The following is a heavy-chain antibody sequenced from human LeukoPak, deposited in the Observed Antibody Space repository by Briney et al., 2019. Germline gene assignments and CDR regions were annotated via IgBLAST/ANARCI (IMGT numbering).Heavy chain of an antibody. V-gene: IGHV4-4*07. D-gene: IGHD3-9*01. CDR3: ARSLRYFGYFDY. Sequence: SETLSLTCTVSGGSISSYYWSWIRRPAGKGLEWIGRIYTSGSTNYNPSLKSRVTMSVDTSKNQFSLKLSSVTAADTAVYYCARSLRYFGYFDYWGQGTLVTVSS. CDR2: IYTSGST. J-gene: IGHJ4*02. CDR1: GGSISSYY.